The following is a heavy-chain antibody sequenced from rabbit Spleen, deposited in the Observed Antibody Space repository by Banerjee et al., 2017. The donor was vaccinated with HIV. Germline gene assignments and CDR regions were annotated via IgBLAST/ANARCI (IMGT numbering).Heavy chain of an antibody. V-gene: IGHV1S45*01. D-gene: IGHD1-1*01. Sequence: QEQLGESGGGLVQPEGSLTLTCKASGFSFSDRDVMCWVRQAPGKGLEWLACINASTGNTVYATWASGRFTISRTSSTTVTLRMTSLTAADRATYFCARDLTSVIGWNFNLWGQGTLVTVS. CDR1: GFSFSDRDV. J-gene: IGHJ4*01. CDR3: ARDLTSVIGWNFNL. CDR2: INASTGNT.